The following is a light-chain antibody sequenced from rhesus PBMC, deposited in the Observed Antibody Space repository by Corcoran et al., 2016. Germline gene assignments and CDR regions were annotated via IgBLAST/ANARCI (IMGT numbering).Light chain of an antibody. CDR3: QHYYDSPYT. CDR2: GAS. CDR1: QSIYDN. Sequence: DIQLTQSPSALSASVGDRVTISCRASQSIYDNLAWYQQKRGKAPNLLIYGASGLQTGTPSRFSGSGSGTDFTLTINSRQPEDSATYDCQHYYDSPYTFGQGTEVEIK. V-gene: IGKV1S17*01. J-gene: IGKJ2*01.